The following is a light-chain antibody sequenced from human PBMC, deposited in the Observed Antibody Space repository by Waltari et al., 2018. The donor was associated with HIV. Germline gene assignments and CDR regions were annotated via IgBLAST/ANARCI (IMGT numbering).Light chain of an antibody. CDR1: SSDVGVYNY. V-gene: IGLV2-8*01. Sequence: QSALTQPPSASGSPGQSVPIPCTGTSSDVGVYNYISWYQQHPGNAPKPMIFEVNKRPSGVPERFSGSKSGNTASLTVSGLQAEDEAVYYCCSYAGSDVVFGGGTKLTVL. CDR2: EVN. J-gene: IGLJ2*01. CDR3: CSYAGSDVV.